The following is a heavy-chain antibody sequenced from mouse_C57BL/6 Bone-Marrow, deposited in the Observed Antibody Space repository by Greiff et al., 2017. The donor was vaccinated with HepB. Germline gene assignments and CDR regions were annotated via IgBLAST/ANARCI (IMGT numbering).Heavy chain of an antibody. CDR2: IYPGSGNT. J-gene: IGHJ2*01. D-gene: IGHD2-14*01. CDR1: GYTFTDYY. CDR3: ARSGVPYFDY. Sequence: QVQLQQSGAELVRPGASVKLSCKASGYTFTDYYINWVKQRPGQGLEWIARIYPGSGNTYYNEKFKGKATLTAEKSSSTAYMQLSSLTSEDSAVYCCARSGVPYFDYWGQGTTLTVSS. V-gene: IGHV1-76*01.